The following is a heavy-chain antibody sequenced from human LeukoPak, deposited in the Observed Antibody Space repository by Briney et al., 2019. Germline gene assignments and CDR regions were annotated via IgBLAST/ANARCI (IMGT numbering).Heavy chain of an antibody. D-gene: IGHD3-22*01. Sequence: GGFLRLSCAASGYTFSSYSMTWVRQAPGKGLEWVSSISSSSSYIYYADSVKGRFTISRDNAKNSLYLQMNSLRAEDTAVYYCASRDYYYDSSGYPVDAFDIWGQGTMVTVSS. J-gene: IGHJ3*02. CDR2: ISSSSSYI. CDR3: ASRDYYYDSSGYPVDAFDI. V-gene: IGHV3-21*01. CDR1: GYTFSSYS.